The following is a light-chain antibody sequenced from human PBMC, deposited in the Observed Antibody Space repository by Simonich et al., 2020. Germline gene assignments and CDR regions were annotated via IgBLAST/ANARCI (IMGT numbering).Light chain of an antibody. J-gene: IGKJ2*01. CDR1: QSVLYSSNNKNY. CDR3: QQYYSTPYT. CDR2: WAS. V-gene: IGKV4-1*01. Sequence: DIVLTQSPASLAVSLGERAPINCNSSQSVLYSSNNKNYLAWYQQKPGQLPKLLIYWASTREAGVPDRFSGSGSGTDFTLTISSLQAEDVAVYYCQQYYSTPYTFGQGTKLEIK.